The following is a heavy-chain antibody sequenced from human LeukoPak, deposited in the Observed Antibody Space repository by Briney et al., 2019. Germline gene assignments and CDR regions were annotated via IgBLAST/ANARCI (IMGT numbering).Heavy chain of an antibody. V-gene: IGHV5-51*01. CDR2: IYPGDSDT. CDR1: GYSFTSYW. Sequence: LGESLKISCKGSGYSFTSYWIGWVRQMPGKGLEWMGIIYPGDSDTRYSPSFQGQVTISADKSISTAYLQWSSLKASDTAMYYCARSPVLRYFDWLSPFDYWGQGTLVTVSS. D-gene: IGHD3-9*01. J-gene: IGHJ4*02. CDR3: ARSPVLRYFDWLSPFDY.